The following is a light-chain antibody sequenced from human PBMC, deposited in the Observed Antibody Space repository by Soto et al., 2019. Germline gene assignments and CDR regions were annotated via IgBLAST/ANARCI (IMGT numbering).Light chain of an antibody. CDR2: GAS. CDR1: QTVNNN. V-gene: IGKV3-15*01. CDR3: QQYNNWPPWT. Sequence: DIVMTQSPATLSVSPGERATLSCRASQTVNNNLAWYQQKPGQAPRLLIYGASTRATGIPARFSGSGSGTEFTLTISSLQSEDFAVYYCQQYNNWPPWTFGQGTKVDIK. J-gene: IGKJ1*01.